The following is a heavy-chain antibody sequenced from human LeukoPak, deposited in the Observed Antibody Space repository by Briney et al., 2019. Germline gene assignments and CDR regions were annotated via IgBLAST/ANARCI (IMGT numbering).Heavy chain of an antibody. Sequence: SETLSLTCTVSGGSISSYYWSWIRQPPGKGLEWIGYIYYSGSTNYNPSLKSRVTISVDTSKNRFSLKLSSVTAADTAVYYCARHVPHGSSSDPLFDYWGQGTLVTVSS. CDR3: ARHVPHGSSSDPLFDY. CDR1: GGSISSYY. CDR2: IYYSGST. D-gene: IGHD6-13*01. V-gene: IGHV4-59*08. J-gene: IGHJ4*02.